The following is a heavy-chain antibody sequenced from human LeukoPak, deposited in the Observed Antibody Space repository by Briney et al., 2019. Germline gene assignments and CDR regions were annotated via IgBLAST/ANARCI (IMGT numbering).Heavy chain of an antibody. V-gene: IGHV4-39*07. CDR1: GGSISSSGSY. Sequence: SETLSLTCTVSGGSISSSGSYWGWIRQPPGRGLEWIVTIYYSGSTYYNPSLKSRVTISVDTSKNQFSLKLSSVTAADTAVYYCARVNYYDSSGYYSLHYYYYMDVWGKGTTVTVSS. J-gene: IGHJ6*03. CDR3: ARVNYYDSSGYYSLHYYYYMDV. D-gene: IGHD3-22*01. CDR2: IYYSGST.